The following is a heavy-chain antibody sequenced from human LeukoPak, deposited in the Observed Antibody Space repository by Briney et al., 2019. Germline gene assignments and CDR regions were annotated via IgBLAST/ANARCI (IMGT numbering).Heavy chain of an antibody. V-gene: IGHV4-34*01. J-gene: IGHJ3*02. CDR3: ARGGQYSYGYEDAFDI. CDR1: GFSLSSYS. D-gene: IGHD5-18*01. Sequence: GSLRLSCEGSGFSLSSYSMHWVRQPPGKGLEWIGEINHSGSTNYNPSLKSRVTISVDTSKNQFSLKLSSVIAADTAVYYCARGGQYSYGYEDAFDIWGQGTMVTVSS. CDR2: INHSGST.